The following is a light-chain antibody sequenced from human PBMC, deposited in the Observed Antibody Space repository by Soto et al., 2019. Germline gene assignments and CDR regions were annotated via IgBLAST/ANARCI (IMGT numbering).Light chain of an antibody. J-gene: IGLJ3*02. V-gene: IGLV1-47*01. CDR2: RDG. CDR1: SSNIGSHF. Sequence: QSVLTQPPSASGTPGQSLTISCSGSSSNIGSHFVYWYQHLPGTAPKLLIFRDGQRPSGVPARFFGSKSGTSVSLAITGLRSEDEADYYCAVWDQSLTGWVFGGGTKLTVL. CDR3: AVWDQSLTGWV.